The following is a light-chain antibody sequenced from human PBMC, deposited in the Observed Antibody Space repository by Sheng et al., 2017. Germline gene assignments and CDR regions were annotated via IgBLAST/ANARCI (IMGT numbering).Light chain of an antibody. Sequence: DIQMTQSPSSLSASIGERVTITCRASRNINSYLNWYQQKPGKAPRLLIYAASTLQSGVPSRFSGTGSGTDFTLTISSLQPEDFASYYCQQTYSSLMYTFGQGTKL. CDR2: AAS. CDR1: RNINSY. V-gene: IGKV1-39*01. CDR3: QQTYSSLMYT. J-gene: IGKJ2*01.